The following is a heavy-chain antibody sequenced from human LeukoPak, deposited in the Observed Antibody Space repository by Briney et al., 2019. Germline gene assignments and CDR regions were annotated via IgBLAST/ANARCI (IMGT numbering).Heavy chain of an antibody. V-gene: IGHV4-34*01. Sequence: SETLSLTCAVYGGSFSGYYWSWIRQPPGKGLEWIGEINHSGSTNYNPSLKSRVTISVDTSKNQFSLKLSSVTAADTAVYYCARGPLWFGYWGQGTLATVSS. CDR3: ARGPLWFGY. CDR1: GGSFSGYY. CDR2: INHSGST. J-gene: IGHJ4*02. D-gene: IGHD3-10*01.